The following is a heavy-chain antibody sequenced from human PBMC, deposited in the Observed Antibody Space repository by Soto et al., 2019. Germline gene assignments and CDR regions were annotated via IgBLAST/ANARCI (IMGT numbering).Heavy chain of an antibody. CDR2: LSFDASKK. CDR1: GFNFSAYG. Sequence: HVQLVESGGGVVQPGRSLRLSCAASGFNFSAYGMHWVRQAPGTGLELVALLSFDASKKYYADSVKGRFTISRDTSRNTLYLQMNSLRVEDTAVYYCRVGVADWGQGTRVTVSS. V-gene: IGHV3-30*03. D-gene: IGHD1-26*01. J-gene: IGHJ4*02. CDR3: RVGVAD.